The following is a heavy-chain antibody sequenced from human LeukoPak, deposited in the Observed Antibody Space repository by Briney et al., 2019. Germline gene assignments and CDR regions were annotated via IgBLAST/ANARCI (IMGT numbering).Heavy chain of an antibody. CDR2: IDAGNGNT. J-gene: IGHJ5*02. Sequence: VASVKVSCKASGYTFTSYAMHWVRQAPGQRLEWMGWIDAGNGNTKYSQKFQGRVTITRDTSASTAYMELSSLRSEDTAVYYCAHILTGYCSSTSCFGWFDPWGQGTLVTVSS. D-gene: IGHD2-2*01. V-gene: IGHV1-3*01. CDR3: AHILTGYCSSTSCFGWFDP. CDR1: GYTFTSYA.